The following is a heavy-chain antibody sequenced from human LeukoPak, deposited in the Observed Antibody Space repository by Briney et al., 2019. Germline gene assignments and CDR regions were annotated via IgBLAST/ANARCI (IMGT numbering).Heavy chain of an antibody. D-gene: IGHD5-12*01. Sequence: ASVKVSCKASGYTFTGYYMHWVRQAPGQGLEWMGWINPNSGGTNYAQKFQGRVTMTRDTSISTAYMELSTLRSDDTAVYYCARADGYDRKAYMDVWGKGTTVTVSS. J-gene: IGHJ6*03. CDR3: ARADGYDRKAYMDV. CDR2: INPNSGGT. V-gene: IGHV1-2*02. CDR1: GYTFTGYY.